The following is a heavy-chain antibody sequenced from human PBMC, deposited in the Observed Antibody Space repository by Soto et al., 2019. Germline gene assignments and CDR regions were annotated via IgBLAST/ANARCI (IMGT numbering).Heavy chain of an antibody. CDR1: GFFFSSHA. V-gene: IGHV3-23*01. D-gene: IGHD4-17*01. J-gene: IGHJ4*02. Sequence: PGGSLRLSCSTSGFFFSSHAMSWVRQAPGKGLEWVSGISGSGGSTYYADSVKGRFTISRDNSKNTLYLQMNSLRAEDTAVYYCAKDHKTTVTSWGYFDYWGQGTLVTVSS. CDR3: AKDHKTTVTSWGYFDY. CDR2: ISGSGGST.